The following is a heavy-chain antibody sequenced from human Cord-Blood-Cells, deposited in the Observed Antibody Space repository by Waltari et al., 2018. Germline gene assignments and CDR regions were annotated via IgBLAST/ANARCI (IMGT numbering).Heavy chain of an antibody. CDR3: AKEALTDCSSTSCYSPFDY. D-gene: IGHD2-2*01. CDR1: GFTFDDYA. J-gene: IGHJ4*02. CDR2: ISWNSGSI. Sequence: EVQLVESGGGLVQPGRSLRLSCAASGFTFDDYAMNWVRQAPGKGLEWVSGISWNSGSIGYADSVKGRFTISRDNAKNSLYLQMNSLRAEDTALYYCAKEALTDCSSTSCYSPFDYWGQGTLVTVSS. V-gene: IGHV3-9*01.